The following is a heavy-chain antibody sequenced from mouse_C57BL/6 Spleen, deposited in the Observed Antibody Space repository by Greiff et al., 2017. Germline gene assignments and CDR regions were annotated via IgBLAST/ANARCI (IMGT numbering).Heavy chain of an antibody. CDR3: ARAYGYHWYFDV. CDR1: GFTFSDYG. J-gene: IGHJ1*03. D-gene: IGHD2-2*01. V-gene: IGHV5-17*01. CDR2: ISSGSSTI. Sequence: EVKLMESGGGLVKPGGSLKLSCAASGFTFSDYGMHWVRQAPEKGLEWVAYISSGSSTIYYADTVKGRFTISRDNAKNTLFLQMTSLMSEDTAMYYCARAYGYHWYFDVWGTGTTVTVSS.